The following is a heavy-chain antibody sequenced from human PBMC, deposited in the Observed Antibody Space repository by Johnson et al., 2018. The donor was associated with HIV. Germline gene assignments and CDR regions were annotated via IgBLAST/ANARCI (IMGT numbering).Heavy chain of an antibody. CDR3: TSIPPPKLDGAFDI. V-gene: IGHV3-23*04. CDR1: GSTFSSHR. D-gene: IGHD5-24*01. Sequence: VQLVEPGGGLVQPGPSLRLPCPPSGSTFSSHRMHWVRQGPRKGLQRVPGISWNRGSTHYADPVKARFTISRDNSKNTLYLQMNSLRVEDTAEYYCTSIPPPKLDGAFDIWGQGTMVTVSS. CDR2: ISWNRGST. J-gene: IGHJ3*02.